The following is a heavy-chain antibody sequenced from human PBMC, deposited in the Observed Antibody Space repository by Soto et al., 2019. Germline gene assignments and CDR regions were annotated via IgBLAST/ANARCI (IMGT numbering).Heavy chain of an antibody. D-gene: IGHD2-15*01. CDR2: INPNSGGT. CDR1: GYTFTGYY. Sequence: GASVKDSCKASGYTFTGYYMHWVRQAPGQGLEWMGWINPNSGGTNYAQKFQGWVTMTRDTSISTAYMELSRLRSDDTAVYYCAIGDISPPDNWFDPWGQGTLVTVSS. J-gene: IGHJ5*02. CDR3: AIGDISPPDNWFDP. V-gene: IGHV1-2*04.